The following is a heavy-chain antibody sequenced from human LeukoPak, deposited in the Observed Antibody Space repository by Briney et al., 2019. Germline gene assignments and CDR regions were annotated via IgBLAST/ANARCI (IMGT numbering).Heavy chain of an antibody. D-gene: IGHD6-19*01. CDR2: IKQDGSEK. V-gene: IGHV3-7*01. CDR3: ARDRGSGWSLAGYMDV. J-gene: IGHJ6*03. Sequence: PGGSLRLSCAASEFTFSSYGMSWVRQAPGKGLEWVANIKQDGSEKYFVGSVKGRFTISRDNAKNSLYLQMNRLRAEDTAVYYCARDRGSGWSLAGYMDVWGKGTTVTVSS. CDR1: EFTFSSYG.